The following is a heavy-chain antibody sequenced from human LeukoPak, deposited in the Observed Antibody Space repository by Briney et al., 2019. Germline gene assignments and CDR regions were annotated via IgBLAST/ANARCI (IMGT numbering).Heavy chain of an antibody. CDR3: ARRWFGELSPEYYFDY. Sequence: GASLKISCKGSGYSFTNYWIGWVRQLPGKGLEWMGIIYPGDSETRYSPSFQGQVTISADKSISTAYLQWSSLKASDTAMYYCARRWFGELSPEYYFDYWGQGTLVTVSS. CDR2: IYPGDSET. V-gene: IGHV5-51*01. D-gene: IGHD3-10*01. J-gene: IGHJ4*02. CDR1: GYSFTNYW.